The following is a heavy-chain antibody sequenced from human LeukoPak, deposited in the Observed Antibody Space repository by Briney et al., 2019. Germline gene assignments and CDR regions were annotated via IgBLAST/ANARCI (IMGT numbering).Heavy chain of an antibody. CDR3: ASKWVTYYYNSSAYHYPTDVFDI. CDR2: INPSGGST. J-gene: IGHJ3*02. V-gene: IGHV1-46*01. CDR1: GYTFTGYY. Sequence: GASVKVSCKASGYTFTGYYMHWVRQAPGQGLEWMGIINPSGGSTSYAQKFQGRVTMTRDTSISTAYMELSRLRSDDTAVYYCASKWVTYYYNSSAYHYPTDVFDIWGQGTMVTVSS. D-gene: IGHD3-22*01.